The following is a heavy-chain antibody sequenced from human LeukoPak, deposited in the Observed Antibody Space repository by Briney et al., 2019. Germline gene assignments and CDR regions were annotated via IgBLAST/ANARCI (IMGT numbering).Heavy chain of an antibody. V-gene: IGHV4-34*01. CDR1: GGSFSGYY. J-gene: IGHJ4*02. D-gene: IGHD3-22*01. CDR2: INHSGST. CDR3: ARGSLNSSGYYYYFDY. Sequence: SETLSLTCAVYGGSFSGYYWSWIRQPPGKGLEWIGEINHSGSTNYNPSLKSRVTISVDTSKNQFSLKLSSVTAVDTAVYYCARGSLNSSGYYYYFDYWGQGTLVTVSS.